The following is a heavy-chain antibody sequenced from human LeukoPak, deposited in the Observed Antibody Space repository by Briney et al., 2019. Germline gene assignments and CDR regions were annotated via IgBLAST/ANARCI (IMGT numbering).Heavy chain of an antibody. CDR2: IDHSGST. V-gene: IGHV4-34*01. CDR3: ASRRDGYVNPFDC. J-gene: IGHJ4*02. D-gene: IGHD5-24*01. Sequence: SETLSLTCAVYGGSFSGYYWSWIRQPPGKGLEGIGEIDHSGSTNYNPSLKSRVIISVDTSKNQFSLKVNSVTAADTALYYCASRRDGYVNPFDCWGQGNQVTVSS. CDR1: GGSFSGYY.